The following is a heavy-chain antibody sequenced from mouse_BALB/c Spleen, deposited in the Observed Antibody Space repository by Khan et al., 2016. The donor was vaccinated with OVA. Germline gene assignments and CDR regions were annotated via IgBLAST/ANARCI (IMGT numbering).Heavy chain of an antibody. V-gene: IGHV2-9*02. J-gene: IGHJ3*01. D-gene: IGHD1-3*01. CDR2: IWAGGRT. Sequence: VQLQESGPGLVAPSQTLSITCTVSGFSLSNYGVHWVRQPPGKGLEWLGVIWAGGRTNQNSALMSRLGISKEDSKSQGFLKMNSLQPNDTAMYYCARAFYNGAWFAYWGQGTLVTVSA. CDR1: GFSLSNYG. CDR3: ARAFYNGAWFAY.